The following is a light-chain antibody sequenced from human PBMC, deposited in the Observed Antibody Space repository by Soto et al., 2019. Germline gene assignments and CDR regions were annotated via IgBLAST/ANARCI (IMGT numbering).Light chain of an antibody. V-gene: IGKV3-20*01. CDR2: GAS. Sequence: EIVLTQSPGALSLSPGDRATLYCRASQSVSSSNLAWYQQKRGQSPRLLIYGASSRATGIPDRFSGSGSGPDFTLTISRLEPEDFAVYFCQHYGSSPWTFGQGTQVDIK. CDR3: QHYGSSPWT. J-gene: IGKJ1*01. CDR1: QSVSSSN.